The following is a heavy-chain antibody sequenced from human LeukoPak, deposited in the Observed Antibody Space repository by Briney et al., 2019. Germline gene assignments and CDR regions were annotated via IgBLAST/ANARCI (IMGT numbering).Heavy chain of an antibody. V-gene: IGHV1-69*13. CDR2: IIPIFGTA. J-gene: IGHJ4*02. D-gene: IGHD3-16*01. CDR1: GGTFSSYA. Sequence: PVKVSCKASGGTFSSYAISWVRQAPGQGLEWMGGIIPIFGTANYAQKFQGRVTITADESTSTAYMELSSLRSEDTAVYYCARDRLSGGVMPDDYWGQGTLVTVSS. CDR3: ARDRLSGGVMPDDY.